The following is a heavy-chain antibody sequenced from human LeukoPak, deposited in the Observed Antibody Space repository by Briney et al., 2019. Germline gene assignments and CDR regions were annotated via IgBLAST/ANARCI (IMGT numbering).Heavy chain of an antibody. CDR2: ITGSGSYI. CDR3: ASGFSSSPYFDY. CDR1: GFTFSTYY. V-gene: IGHV3-21*01. Sequence: GGSLRLSCAASGFTFSTYYMNWVRQAPGKGLEWVSFITGSGSYIYYTDSVKGRFTISRDNAKNSLFLQMNSLRDEDTAVYYCASGFSSSPYFDYWGQGTLVTVSS. D-gene: IGHD6-6*01. J-gene: IGHJ4*02.